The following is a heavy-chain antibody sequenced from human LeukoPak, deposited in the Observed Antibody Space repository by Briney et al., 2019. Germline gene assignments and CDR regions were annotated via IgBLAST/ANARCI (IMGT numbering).Heavy chain of an antibody. Sequence: PSETLSLTCTVSGGSISSYYWSWIRQPPGKGLEWIGYIYYSGSTNYNPSLKSRVTISLDTSKNQFSLKVSSVTAADTAVYYCARRTNHGYFDYWGQGTLVTVSS. D-gene: IGHD1-14*01. CDR3: ARRTNHGYFDY. J-gene: IGHJ4*02. CDR2: IYYSGST. V-gene: IGHV4-59*08. CDR1: GGSISSYY.